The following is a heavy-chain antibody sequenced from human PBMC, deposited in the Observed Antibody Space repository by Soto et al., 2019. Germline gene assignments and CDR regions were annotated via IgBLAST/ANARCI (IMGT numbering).Heavy chain of an antibody. CDR1: VGSCTSNKW. V-gene: IGHV4-4*02. J-gene: IGHJ4*02. CDR3: ASRDPGTSVDY. Sequence: SETLSLTCAVSVGSCTSNKWWTCVRQPPGQGLEWIGEIYRTGSTNYNPSLKSRVTISLDKSENQFSLKVTSLTAADTAVYYCASRDPGTSVDYWGQGTLVTVSS. D-gene: IGHD1-7*01. CDR2: IYRTGST.